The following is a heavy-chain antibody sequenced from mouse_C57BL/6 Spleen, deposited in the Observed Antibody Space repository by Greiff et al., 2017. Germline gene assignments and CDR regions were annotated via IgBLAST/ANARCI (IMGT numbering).Heavy chain of an antibody. J-gene: IGHJ2*01. CDR3: ARSTPVGYYFDY. D-gene: IGHD1-1*01. Sequence: VQLQQSGPELVKPGASVKISCKASGYAFSSSWMNWVKQRPGKGLEWIGRIYPGDGDTNYNGKFKGKATLTADKSSSTAYMQLSSLTSEDSAVYFCARSTPVGYYFDYWGQGTTLTVSS. CDR2: IYPGDGDT. V-gene: IGHV1-82*01. CDR1: GYAFSSSW.